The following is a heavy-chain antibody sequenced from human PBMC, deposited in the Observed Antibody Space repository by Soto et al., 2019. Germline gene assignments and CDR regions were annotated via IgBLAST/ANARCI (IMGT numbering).Heavy chain of an antibody. V-gene: IGHV3-23*01. CDR3: AKSRTMTTKVVDY. Sequence: EVQLLESGGDLVQPGWSLRLSCVASGFTFSSYTMTWVRQAPGKGLEWVAVIYSSGDSTYYADSVKGRFTISRDNSKNTLYLHMNSLGADDTAVYYCAKSRTMTTKVVDYWGQGTLVTVSS. J-gene: IGHJ4*02. D-gene: IGHD4-17*01. CDR1: GFTFSSYT. CDR2: IYSSGDST.